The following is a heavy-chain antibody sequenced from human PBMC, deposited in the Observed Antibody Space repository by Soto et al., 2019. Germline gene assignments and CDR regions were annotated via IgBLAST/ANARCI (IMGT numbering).Heavy chain of an antibody. J-gene: IGHJ4*02. V-gene: IGHV4-30-2*01. Sequence: SETLSVTCTVSGDSISSGGYSWSWIRQPPQKGLEWIGYIYHTGSTSYSPSLKSRVTISVDKSKNQFSLFLNSVTAADTAFYSCARAHHGPSSYSFDSWGRGTLVTV. CDR2: IYHTGST. CDR3: ARAHHGPSSYSFDS. D-gene: IGHD3-22*01. CDR1: GDSISSGGYS.